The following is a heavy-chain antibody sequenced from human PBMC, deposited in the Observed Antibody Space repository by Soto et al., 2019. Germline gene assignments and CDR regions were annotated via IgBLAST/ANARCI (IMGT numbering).Heavy chain of an antibody. J-gene: IGHJ4*02. Sequence: GGSLRLSCAASGFTFSSYSMNWVRQAPGKGLEWVSYISSSSSTIYYADSVKGRFTISRDNAKNSLYLQMNSLRDEDTAVYYCARDRNYDILTGYHFGIFDYWGQGTLVTVSS. D-gene: IGHD3-9*01. CDR3: ARDRNYDILTGYHFGIFDY. V-gene: IGHV3-48*02. CDR1: GFTFSSYS. CDR2: ISSSSSTI.